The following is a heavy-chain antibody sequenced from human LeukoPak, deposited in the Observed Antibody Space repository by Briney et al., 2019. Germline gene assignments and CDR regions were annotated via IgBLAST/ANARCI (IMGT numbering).Heavy chain of an antibody. CDR2: INPSGGST. Sequence: ASVKVSCKASGYTFTSYYMHWVRQAPGQGLEWRGIINPSGGSTSYAQKFQGRVTMTRDMSTSTVYMELSSLRSEDTAVYYCARDGGYCSGGSCQAYYYYIDVWGKGTTVTVSS. J-gene: IGHJ6*03. CDR3: ARDGGYCSGGSCQAYYYYIDV. CDR1: GYTFTSYY. D-gene: IGHD2-15*01. V-gene: IGHV1-46*01.